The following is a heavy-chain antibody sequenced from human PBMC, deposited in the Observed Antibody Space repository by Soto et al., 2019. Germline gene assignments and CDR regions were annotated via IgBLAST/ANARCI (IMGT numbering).Heavy chain of an antibody. CDR1: GGTFSSYA. J-gene: IGHJ6*02. CDR2: IIPIFGTA. CDR3: ARDSLENCSGGSCYEAPYYYYGMDV. V-gene: IGHV1-69*13. Sequence: SVKVSCKASGGTFSSYAISWVRQAPGQGLEWMGGIIPIFGTANYAQKFQGRVTITADESTSTAYMELSSLRSEDTAVYYCARDSLENCSGGSCYEAPYYYYGMDVWGQGTTVTVS. D-gene: IGHD2-15*01.